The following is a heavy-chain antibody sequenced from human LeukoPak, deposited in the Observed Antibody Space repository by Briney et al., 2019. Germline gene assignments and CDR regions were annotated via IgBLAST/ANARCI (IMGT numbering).Heavy chain of an antibody. V-gene: IGHV4-59*13. CDR2: MYYGGSP. J-gene: IGHJ5*02. CDR3: VTGRYSYGWYDH. CDR1: GGSISSFY. D-gene: IGHD1-26*01. Sequence: SETLSLTCTVSGGSISSFYWSWLRQPPGKGREWIGYMYYGGSPNYNPPLKSRVITSLDTSKNQFSLKLNSVTTADTAVYYCVTGRYSYGWYDHWGQGILVTVSS.